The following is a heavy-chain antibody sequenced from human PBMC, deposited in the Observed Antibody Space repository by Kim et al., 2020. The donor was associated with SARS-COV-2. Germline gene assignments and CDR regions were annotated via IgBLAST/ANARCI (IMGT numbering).Heavy chain of an antibody. CDR3: ARPLTYYYDSRRSDQDAFDI. V-gene: IGHV4-39*01. J-gene: IGHJ3*02. Sequence: SETLSLTCTVSGGSISSSSYYWGWIRQPPGKGLEWIGSIYYSGSTYYNPSLKSRVTISVDTSKNQFSLKLSSVTAADTAVYYCARPLTYYYDSRRSDQDAFDIWGQGTMVTVSS. D-gene: IGHD3-22*01. CDR2: IYYSGST. CDR1: GGSISSSSYY.